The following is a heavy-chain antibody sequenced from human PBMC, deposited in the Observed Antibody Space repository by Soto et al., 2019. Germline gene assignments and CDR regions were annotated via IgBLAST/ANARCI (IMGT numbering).Heavy chain of an antibody. V-gene: IGHV3-23*01. D-gene: IGHD3-9*01. CDR2: ISGSDGSS. CDR3: AKWGPTYDMGETFWFYYYGMDV. Sequence: LRLSCEASGFPFSSYAMSWVRQVPGKGLEWVSVISGSDGSSYYSESVRGRFTISRDNSKNTLFLQMSSLRAEDTAVYYCAKWGPTYDMGETFWFYYYGMDVWGQGTTVTVSS. CDR1: GFPFSSYA. J-gene: IGHJ6*02.